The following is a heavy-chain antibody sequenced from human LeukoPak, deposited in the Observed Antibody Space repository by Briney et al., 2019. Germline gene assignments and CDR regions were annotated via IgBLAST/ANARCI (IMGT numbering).Heavy chain of an antibody. CDR1: GYTFTGYY. J-gene: IGHJ6*02. D-gene: IGHD6-13*01. V-gene: IGHV1-2*04. CDR2: INPNSGGT. CDR3: ARVSEYSSSWYGNYYYGMDV. Sequence: GASVKVSCKASGYTFTGYYMHWVRQAPGQGLEWMGWINPNSGGTNYAQKFQGWVTMTRDTSISTAYMELSRLRSDDTAVYYCARVSEYSSSWYGNYYYGMDVWGQGTTVTVPS.